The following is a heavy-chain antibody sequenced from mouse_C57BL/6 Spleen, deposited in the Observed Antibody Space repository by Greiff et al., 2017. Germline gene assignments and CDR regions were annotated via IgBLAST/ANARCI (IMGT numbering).Heavy chain of an antibody. V-gene: IGHV1-69*01. Sequence: VKLQQPGAELVMPGASVKLSCKASGYTFTSYWMHWVKQRPGQGLEWIGEIDPSDSYTNYNQKFKGKSTLTVDKSSSTAYMQLSSLTSEDSAVYYCARADDYDEGAAYWGQGTLVTVSA. J-gene: IGHJ3*01. CDR2: IDPSDSYT. D-gene: IGHD2-4*01. CDR3: ARADDYDEGAAY. CDR1: GYTFTSYW.